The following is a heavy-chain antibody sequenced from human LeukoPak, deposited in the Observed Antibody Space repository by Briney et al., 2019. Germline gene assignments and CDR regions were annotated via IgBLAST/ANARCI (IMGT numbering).Heavy chain of an antibody. D-gene: IGHD3-22*01. CDR3: ARGDYYDSSAYYYGSFDY. CDR2: ISYDGSNQ. Sequence: HPGRSLRLSCAASGFPFSSYAMHWVRQAPGKGLEWVAVISYDGSNQYYADSVKGRFTVSRDNSKTTLYLQMNSLKAEDTAVLYCARGDYYDSSAYYYGSFDYWGQGTLVTVSS. V-gene: IGHV3-30*04. J-gene: IGHJ4*02. CDR1: GFPFSSYA.